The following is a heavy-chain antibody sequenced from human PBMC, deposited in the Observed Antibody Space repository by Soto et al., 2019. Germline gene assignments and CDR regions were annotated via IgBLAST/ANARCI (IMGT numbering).Heavy chain of an antibody. J-gene: IGHJ2*01. CDR2: IYSGGST. V-gene: IGHV3-53*01. CDR3: ARDAEQLVWWYFDL. CDR1: GFTVSSNY. Sequence: EVQLVESGGGLIQPGGSLRLSCAASGFTVSSNYMSWVRQAPGKGLEWVSVIYSGGSTYYADSVKGRFTISRDNSKNTLYLQMNSLRAEDTAVYYCARDAEQLVWWYFDLWGRGTLVTVSS. D-gene: IGHD6-13*01.